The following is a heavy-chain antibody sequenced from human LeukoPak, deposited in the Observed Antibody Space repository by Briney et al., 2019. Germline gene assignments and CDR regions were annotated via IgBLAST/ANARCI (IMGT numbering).Heavy chain of an antibody. CDR2: IIPIFGTA. Sequence: AVKVSCKASGGTFSSYAISWVRQAPGQGLEWMGGIIPIFGTANYAQKFQGRVTITADESTSTAYMELSSLRSEDTAVYYCAQTYSYGYDYWGQGTLVTVSS. J-gene: IGHJ4*02. CDR1: GGTFSSYA. CDR3: AQTYSYGYDY. D-gene: IGHD5-18*01. V-gene: IGHV1-69*13.